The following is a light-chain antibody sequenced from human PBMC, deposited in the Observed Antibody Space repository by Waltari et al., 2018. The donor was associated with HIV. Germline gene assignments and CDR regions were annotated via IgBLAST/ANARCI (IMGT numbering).Light chain of an antibody. CDR2: DDG. Sequence: SYVVTQPPSVSVAPGQTARITCGGNNIGTKSVHWYQQKPGQAPVLVVYDDGDRPSGIPERFSGSNSGNTATLTISRVEAGDEADYHCQVWDSSSDNLVVFGGGTKLTVL. CDR1: NIGTKS. CDR3: QVWDSSSDNLVV. J-gene: IGLJ2*01. V-gene: IGLV3-21*02.